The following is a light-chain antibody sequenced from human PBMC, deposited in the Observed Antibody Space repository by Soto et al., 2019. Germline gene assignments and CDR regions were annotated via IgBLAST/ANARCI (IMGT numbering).Light chain of an antibody. Sequence: QSVLTQPPSVSAAPGQKVTICCSGSSSNIGNNYVSWYRHLPGTAPTLLIYDNYTRPSGIPDRFSGSKSGTSATLGVTGLQTGDEADYYCGTWDSSLSAWVFGGGTKVTVL. CDR3: GTWDSSLSAWV. J-gene: IGLJ3*02. CDR1: SSNIGNNY. CDR2: DNY. V-gene: IGLV1-51*01.